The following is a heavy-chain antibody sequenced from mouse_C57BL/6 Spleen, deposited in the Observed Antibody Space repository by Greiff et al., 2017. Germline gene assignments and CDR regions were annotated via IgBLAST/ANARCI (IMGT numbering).Heavy chain of an antibody. CDR3: ARSFTTVVADFDY. J-gene: IGHJ2*01. CDR2: INPGSGGT. Sequence: VQLVESGAELVRPGTSVKVSCKASGYAFTNYLIEWVKQRPGQGLEWIGVINPGSGGTNYNEKFKGKATLTADKSSSTAYMQLSSLTSEDSAVYFCARSFTTVVADFDYWGQGTTLTVSS. CDR1: GYAFTNYL. D-gene: IGHD1-1*01. V-gene: IGHV1-54*01.